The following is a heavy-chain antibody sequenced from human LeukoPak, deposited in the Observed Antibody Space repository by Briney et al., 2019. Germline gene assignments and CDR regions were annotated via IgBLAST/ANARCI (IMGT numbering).Heavy chain of an antibody. Sequence: ASVKVSCKASGYTFNTYGFSWVRQAPGQGLEWMGWINAYNGNTNYAQKLQGRVTVTTETSTSTAYMELRSLRSDDTAVYYCARRQGTTLSFVYWGQGTLVTVSS. CDR3: ARRQGTTLSFVY. CDR1: GYTFNTYG. J-gene: IGHJ4*02. D-gene: IGHD1-1*01. CDR2: INAYNGNT. V-gene: IGHV1-18*01.